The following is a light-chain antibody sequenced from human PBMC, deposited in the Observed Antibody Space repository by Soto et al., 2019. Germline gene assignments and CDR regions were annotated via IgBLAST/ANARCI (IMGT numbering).Light chain of an antibody. J-gene: IGKJ1*01. Sequence: DIQMTQSPSSVSASVGDRVTITCRASQSISGWLAWYQQKPGKAPNLLIYDASTLESGVPSRFSGSGSGTGFTLTISSLQPDDFATYYCQQYNTYSLWAFGQGTKVDI. CDR2: DAS. V-gene: IGKV1-5*01. CDR3: QQYNTYSLWA. CDR1: QSISGW.